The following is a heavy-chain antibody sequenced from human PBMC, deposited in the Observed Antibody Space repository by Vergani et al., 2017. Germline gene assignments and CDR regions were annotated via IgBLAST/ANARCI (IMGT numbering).Heavy chain of an antibody. V-gene: IGHV3-73*01. CDR1: GFTFSGSA. CDR2: IRSKANSYAT. D-gene: IGHD1-26*01. Sequence: EVQLVESGGGLVQPGGSLKLSCAASGFTFSGSAMHWVRQASGKGLEWVGRIRSKANSYATAYAASVKGRFTISRDDSKNTAYLQMNSLKTEDTAVYYCARNSGSYLVGHGAFDIWGQGTMVTVSS. J-gene: IGHJ3*02. CDR3: ARNSGSYLVGHGAFDI.